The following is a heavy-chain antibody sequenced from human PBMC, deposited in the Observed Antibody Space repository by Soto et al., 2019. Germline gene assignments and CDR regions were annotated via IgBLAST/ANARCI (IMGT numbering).Heavy chain of an antibody. CDR1: GGSISSGDYY. J-gene: IGHJ5*02. CDR3: ARGYCISTSCSLFDP. Sequence: QVQLQESGPGLVKPSQTLSLTCTVSGGSISSGDYYWSWIRQPPGKGLEWIGYIYYSGSTYYNPSLKSRVTISVDTSKNHFSLKLSSVTAADTAVYYCARGYCISTSCSLFDPWGQGTLVTVSS. V-gene: IGHV4-30-4*01. CDR2: IYYSGST. D-gene: IGHD2-2*01.